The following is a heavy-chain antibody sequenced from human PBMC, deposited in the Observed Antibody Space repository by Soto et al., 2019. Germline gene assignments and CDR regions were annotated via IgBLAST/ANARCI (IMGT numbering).Heavy chain of an antibody. CDR2: IIPIFGTA. V-gene: IGHV1-69*12. J-gene: IGHJ6*02. CDR1: GGTFSSYA. Sequence: QVQLVQSGAEVKKPGSSVKVSCKASGGTFSSYAISWVRQAPGQGLEWMGGIIPIFGTANYAQKFQGRVTITADESTSTAYMELSSMRSEDTAVNYCARRGVAASGSLEDYYGMDVWGQGTTVTVSS. D-gene: IGHD6-13*01. CDR3: ARRGVAASGSLEDYYGMDV.